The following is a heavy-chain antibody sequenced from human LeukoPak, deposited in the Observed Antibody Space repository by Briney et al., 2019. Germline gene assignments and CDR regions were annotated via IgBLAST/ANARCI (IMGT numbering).Heavy chain of an antibody. CDR3: ARITVTTDGYYHYYMDA. Sequence: ASVKVSCKASGYTFTSYDINWVRQATGQGLEWMGWMNPNSGNTGYAQKFQGRVTMTRNTSISTAYMELSSLRSEDTAVYYCARITVTTDGYYHYYMDAWGKGTTVTVSS. J-gene: IGHJ6*03. V-gene: IGHV1-8*01. CDR1: GYTFTSYD. D-gene: IGHD4-11*01. CDR2: MNPNSGNT.